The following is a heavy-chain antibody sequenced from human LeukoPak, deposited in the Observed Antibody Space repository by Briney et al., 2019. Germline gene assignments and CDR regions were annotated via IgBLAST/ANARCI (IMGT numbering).Heavy chain of an antibody. D-gene: IGHD1-26*01. CDR1: GFTFTNAW. V-gene: IGHV3-15*07. CDR3: AGDRATSYFDY. Sequence: GGSLRLSCAASGFTFTNAWMNWVRQAPGKGLEWVGRIKSKADGETIDYAAPVKGRFTFSRDDSKNMLYLQMNSLRAEDTAVYYCAGDRATSYFDYWGQGALVTISS. J-gene: IGHJ4*02. CDR2: IKSKADGETI.